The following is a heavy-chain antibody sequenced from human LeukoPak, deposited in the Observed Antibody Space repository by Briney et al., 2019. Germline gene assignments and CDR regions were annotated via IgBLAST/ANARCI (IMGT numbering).Heavy chain of an antibody. Sequence: GGSLRLSCAASGFTFSSYEMNWVRQAPGKGLEWVSYISSSGSTIYYADSVKGRFTISRDNAKNSLYLQMNSLRAEDTAVYYCARLGYCSGGSCHWDQGTLVTVSS. CDR2: ISSSGSTI. D-gene: IGHD2-15*01. CDR1: GFTFSSYE. J-gene: IGHJ4*02. CDR3: ARLGYCSGGSCH. V-gene: IGHV3-48*03.